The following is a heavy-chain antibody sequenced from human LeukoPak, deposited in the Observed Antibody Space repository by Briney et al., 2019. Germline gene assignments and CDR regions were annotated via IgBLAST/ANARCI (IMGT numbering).Heavy chain of an antibody. CDR3: AATPRSAFDY. V-gene: IGHV4-38-2*01. CDR2: IYQSGST. J-gene: IGHJ4*02. CDR1: GYSISSNYY. Sequence: SETLSLTCAVSGYSISSNYYWGWIRQPPGKGLEWIVTIYQSGSTYYNSSLNSRLTISVDTSKNQFSLKLSSVTAADTAVYYCAATPRSAFDYWGRGTLVTVSS.